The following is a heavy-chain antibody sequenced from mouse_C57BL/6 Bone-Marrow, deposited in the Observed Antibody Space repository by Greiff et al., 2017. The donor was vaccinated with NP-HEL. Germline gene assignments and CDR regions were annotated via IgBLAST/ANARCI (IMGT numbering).Heavy chain of an antibody. J-gene: IGHJ1*03. D-gene: IGHD1-1*01. CDR1: GYTFTSYW. Sequence: VQLQQSGAELAKPGASVKLSCKASGYTFTSYWMHWVKQRPGQGLEWIGYINPSSGYTKYNQKFKDKATLTADKSSSTAYMQLGSLTYEGAAVDYCARPPTVARYFGVWGTGTTVTVSS. CDR3: ARPPTVARYFGV. V-gene: IGHV1-7*01. CDR2: INPSSGYT.